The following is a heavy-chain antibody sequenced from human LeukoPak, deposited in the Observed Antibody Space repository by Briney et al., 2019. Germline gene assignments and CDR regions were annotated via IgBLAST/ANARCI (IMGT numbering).Heavy chain of an antibody. CDR1: GYSFTSYW. J-gene: IGHJ4*02. CDR2: IYPGDSDA. V-gene: IGHV5-51*01. Sequence: GASLQISCKGSGYSFTSYWIGWVRQLPGKGLEWMGIIYPGDSDARYSPSFQGQVTISADRSINTAYLQWSSLTASDTAMYYCASRPFETTVVPWDFYWGQGTQVTVSS. CDR3: ASRPFETTVVPWDFY. D-gene: IGHD4-23*01.